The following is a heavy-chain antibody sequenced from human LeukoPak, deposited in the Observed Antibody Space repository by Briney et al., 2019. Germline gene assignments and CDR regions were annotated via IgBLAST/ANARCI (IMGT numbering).Heavy chain of an antibody. Sequence: SETLSLTCTVSGGSISSSSYYWGWIRQPPGKGLEWIGSIYYSGSTYYNPSLKSRVTISVDTSKNQFSLKLSSVTAADTAVYYCARVRSIAAWIDPWGQGTLVTVSS. CDR3: ARVRSIAAWIDP. V-gene: IGHV4-39*01. J-gene: IGHJ5*02. CDR2: IYYSGST. D-gene: IGHD6-13*01. CDR1: GGSISSSSYY.